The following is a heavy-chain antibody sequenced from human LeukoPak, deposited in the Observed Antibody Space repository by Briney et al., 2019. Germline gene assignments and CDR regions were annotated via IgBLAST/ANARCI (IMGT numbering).Heavy chain of an antibody. V-gene: IGHV1-69*06. Sequence: SVKVSCTASGGTFSSYAISWVRQAPGQGLEWMGGIIPIFGTANYAQKFQGRVTITADKSTSTAYMELSSLRSEDTAVYYCARPYYYGSGSYSGYFDYWGQGTLVTVSS. D-gene: IGHD3-10*01. CDR1: GGTFSSYA. CDR3: ARPYYYGSGSYSGYFDY. J-gene: IGHJ4*02. CDR2: IIPIFGTA.